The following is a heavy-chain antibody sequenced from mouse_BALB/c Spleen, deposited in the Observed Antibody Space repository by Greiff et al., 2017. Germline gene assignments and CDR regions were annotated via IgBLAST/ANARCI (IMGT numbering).Heavy chain of an antibody. CDR1: GFTFSSYG. V-gene: IGHV5-6-3*01. CDR2: INSNGGST. Sequence: DVQLVESGGGLVQPGGSLKLSCAASGFTFSSYGMSWVRQTPDKRLELVATINSNGGSTYYPDSVKGRFTISRDNAKNTLYLQMSSLKSEDTAMYYCARNWDLYYFDYWGQGTTLTVSS. CDR3: ARNWDLYYFDY. D-gene: IGHD4-1*01. J-gene: IGHJ2*01.